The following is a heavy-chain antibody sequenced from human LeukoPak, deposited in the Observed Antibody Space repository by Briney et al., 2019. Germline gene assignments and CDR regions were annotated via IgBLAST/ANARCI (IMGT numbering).Heavy chain of an antibody. CDR3: ARARPGSYRFDY. Sequence: ASVKVSCKASGYTFTTYFIHWVRQAPGQRLEWMGWINAGNGNTKYSQNFQGRVSISRDTSANTAYMELSSLTSADTAVYFCARARPGSYRFDYWGQGTLVTVSS. CDR1: GYTFTTYF. CDR2: INAGNGNT. D-gene: IGHD1-26*01. J-gene: IGHJ4*02. V-gene: IGHV1-3*01.